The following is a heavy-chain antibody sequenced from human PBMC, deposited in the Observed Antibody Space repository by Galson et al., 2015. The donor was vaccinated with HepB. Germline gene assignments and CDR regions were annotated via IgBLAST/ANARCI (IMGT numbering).Heavy chain of an antibody. CDR3: ARGPDYYDSSGYYWY. Sequence: SLRLSCAASGFTFSSYWMHWVRQAPGKGLVWVSRINSDGSSTSYADSVKGRFTISRDNAKNTLYLQMNSLRAEDTAVYYCARGPDYYDSSGYYWYWGQGTLVTVSS. CDR1: GFTFSSYW. CDR2: INSDGSST. J-gene: IGHJ4*02. V-gene: IGHV3-74*01. D-gene: IGHD3-22*01.